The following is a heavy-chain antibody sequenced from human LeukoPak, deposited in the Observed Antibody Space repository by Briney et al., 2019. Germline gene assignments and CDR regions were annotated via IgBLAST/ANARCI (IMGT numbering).Heavy chain of an antibody. V-gene: IGHV3-15*01. CDR1: GFTFSNAW. J-gene: IGHJ6*02. Sequence: GGSLRLSCAASGFTFSNAWMSWVRQAPGKGLEWVGRIKSKTDGGTTDYAAPVKGRFTISRDDSKNTLYLRMNSLKTEDTAVYYCTARPPDSSGWYGALVRAYYYYGMDVWGQGTTVTVSS. D-gene: IGHD6-19*01. CDR2: IKSKTDGGTT. CDR3: TARPPDSSGWYGALVRAYYYYGMDV.